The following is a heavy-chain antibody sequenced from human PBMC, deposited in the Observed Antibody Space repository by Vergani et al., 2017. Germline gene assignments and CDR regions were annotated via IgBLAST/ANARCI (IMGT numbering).Heavy chain of an antibody. V-gene: IGHV3-48*04. CDR2: ISSSSSYT. J-gene: IGHJ4*02. D-gene: IGHD2-15*01. CDR3: ARTGQYCSGGSCYSLDY. CDR1: GFTFSSYA. Sequence: EVQLLESGGGLVQPGGSLRLSCAASGFTFSSYAMSWVRQAPGKGLEWVSYISSSSSYTNYADSVKGRFTISRDNAKNSLYLQMNSLRAEDTAVYYCARTGQYCSGGSCYSLDYWGQGTLVTVSS.